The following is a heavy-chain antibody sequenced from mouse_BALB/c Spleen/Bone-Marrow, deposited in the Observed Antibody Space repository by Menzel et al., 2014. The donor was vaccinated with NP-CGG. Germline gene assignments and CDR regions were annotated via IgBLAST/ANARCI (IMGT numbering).Heavy chain of an antibody. J-gene: IGHJ2*01. V-gene: IGHV1-7*01. CDR1: GYTFTSYW. D-gene: IGHD4-1*01. CDR2: INPSTGYT. CDR3: ARSRTGTYFDY. Sequence: VQLQQSGAELAKPGASVKMSCKASGYTFTSYWMHWVKQRPGQGLEWIGYINPSTGYTEYNQKFKDKATLTADKSSSTAYMQLSSLTSEDSAVYYCARSRTGTYFDYWAKAPLSQSPQ.